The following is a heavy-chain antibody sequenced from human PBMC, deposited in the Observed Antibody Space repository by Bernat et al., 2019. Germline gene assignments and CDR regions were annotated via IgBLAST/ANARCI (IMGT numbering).Heavy chain of an antibody. CDR2: ISSNGGST. V-gene: IGHV3-64*01. CDR3: ASSSGWYGSH. CDR1: GFTFSSYA. Sequence: EVQLVESGGGLVQPGGSLRLSCAASGFTFSSYAMHWVRQAPGKGLEYVSAISSNGGSTYYANSVKGRFTISRDNSKNTLYLQMGSLRAEDMAVYYCASSSGWYGSHWGQGTLVTVSS. J-gene: IGHJ4*02. D-gene: IGHD6-19*01.